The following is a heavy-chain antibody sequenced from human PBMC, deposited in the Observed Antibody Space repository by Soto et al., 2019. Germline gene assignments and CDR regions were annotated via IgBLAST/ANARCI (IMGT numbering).Heavy chain of an antibody. CDR3: PQRLDSLLRFLWFPGWFQP. J-gene: IGHJ5*02. CDR2: IDWDDDK. Sequence: SGPTLANPTQTLTLTCSFSGFSLSTSGVVVGWIRQPPGKALEWLALIDWDDDKRYSPSLKSRLTITKDTSKNQVVLTMTNMDPADKGKYYSPQRLDSLLRFLWFPGWFQPWGQGTLVNVSS. CDR1: GFSLSTSGVV. D-gene: IGHD3-3*01. V-gene: IGHV2-5*02.